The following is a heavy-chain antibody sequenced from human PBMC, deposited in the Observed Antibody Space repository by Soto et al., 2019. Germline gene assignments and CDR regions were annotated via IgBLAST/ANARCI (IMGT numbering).Heavy chain of an antibody. D-gene: IGHD1-7*01. Sequence: QVQLVESGGGVVQPGRSLRLSCAASGFTFSSYGMHWVRQAPGKGLEWVAVISYDGSNKYYADSVKGRFTISRDNSKNPLYLQMNSLRAEDTAVYYCAKDLGAGTTDHDYWGQGTLVTVSS. V-gene: IGHV3-30*18. CDR3: AKDLGAGTTDHDY. CDR1: GFTFSSYG. CDR2: ISYDGSNK. J-gene: IGHJ4*02.